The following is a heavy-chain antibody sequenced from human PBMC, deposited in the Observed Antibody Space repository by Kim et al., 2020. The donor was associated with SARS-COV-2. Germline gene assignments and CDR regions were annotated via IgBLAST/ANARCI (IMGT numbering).Heavy chain of an antibody. V-gene: IGHV4-59*01. J-gene: IGHJ4*02. D-gene: IGHD3-10*01. Sequence: YNPSLKSRVTISVDTSKNQFSLKLSSVTAADTAVDYCAGSGNSYKGIFDYWGQGTLVTVSS. CDR3: AGSGNSYKGIFDY.